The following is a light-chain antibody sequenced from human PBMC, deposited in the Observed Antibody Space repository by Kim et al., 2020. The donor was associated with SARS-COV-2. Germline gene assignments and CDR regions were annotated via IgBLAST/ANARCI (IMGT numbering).Light chain of an antibody. CDR1: QSVGSN. Sequence: EIVMTQSPATLSVSPGKRATLSCRASQSVGSNLAWYQQKPGQAPRLLIYGATTRATGIPARFGGSGSGTEFTLTISSLQSEDFALYYCQQYNNRPLTFAGGTKVDIK. J-gene: IGKJ4*01. CDR2: GAT. V-gene: IGKV3-15*01. CDR3: QQYNNRPLT.